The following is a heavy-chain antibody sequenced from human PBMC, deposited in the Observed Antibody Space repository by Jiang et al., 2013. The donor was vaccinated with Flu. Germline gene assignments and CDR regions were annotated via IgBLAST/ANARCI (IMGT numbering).Heavy chain of an antibody. CDR3: TRGASVSSTGWYRRWFDP. CDR2: IDPKSGGT. J-gene: IGHJ5*02. V-gene: IGHV1-2*04. CDR1: GYTFTGYY. Sequence: GAEVKKPGASVKVSCKASGYTFTGYYLHWVRQAPGQGLEWVGWIDPKSGGTKYAQKFQGWVTMTRDTAISTAYMELSRLKSDDTALYYCTRGASVSSTGWYRRWFDPWGQGTLVT. D-gene: IGHD6-19*01.